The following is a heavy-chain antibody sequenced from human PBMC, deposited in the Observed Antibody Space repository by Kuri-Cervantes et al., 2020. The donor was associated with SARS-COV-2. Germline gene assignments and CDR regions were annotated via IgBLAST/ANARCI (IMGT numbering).Heavy chain of an antibody. CDR1: GFTFSSYS. Sequence: LSLTCAASGFTFSSYSMNWVCQAPGKGLEWVSYISSSSSTIYYADSVKGRFTISRDNAKNSLYLQMNSLRDEDTAVYYCARVVLWELGNLDYWGQGTLVTVSS. J-gene: IGHJ4*02. V-gene: IGHV3-48*02. CDR3: ARVVLWELGNLDY. CDR2: ISSSSSTI. D-gene: IGHD1-26*01.